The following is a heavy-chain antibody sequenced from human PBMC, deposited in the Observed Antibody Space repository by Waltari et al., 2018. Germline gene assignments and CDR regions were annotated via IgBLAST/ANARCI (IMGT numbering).Heavy chain of an antibody. Sequence: QVQLVESGGGVVQPGRSLRLSCAASGFTFSSYGMHWVRQAPGKGLEWVAVIWYDGSNKYYADSVKGRFTISRDNSKNTLYLQMNSLRAEDTAVYYCARAIAVAGTGWDLFDYWGQGTLVTVSS. CDR3: ARAIAVAGTGWDLFDY. J-gene: IGHJ4*02. CDR2: IWYDGSNK. D-gene: IGHD6-19*01. CDR1: GFTFSSYG. V-gene: IGHV3-33*01.